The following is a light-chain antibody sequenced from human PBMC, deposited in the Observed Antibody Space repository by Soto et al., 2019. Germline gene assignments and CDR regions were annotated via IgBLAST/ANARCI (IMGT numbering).Light chain of an antibody. CDR1: QSISSY. J-gene: IGKJ5*01. V-gene: IGKV3D-15*01. CDR2: GAS. Sequence: VVLTQSPVTLSFPPWEIATLSWRASQSISSYLAWYQQKPGQAPRLLIYGASTRASDTPARFSGSGSVTEFALTISSLQSEDFAVYYCQQYNNWPITFGQGTRLEIK. CDR3: QQYNNWPIT.